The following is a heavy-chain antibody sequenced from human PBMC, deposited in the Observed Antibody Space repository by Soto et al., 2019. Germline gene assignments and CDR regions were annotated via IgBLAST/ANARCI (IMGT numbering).Heavy chain of an antibody. CDR3: AKTDKFRSQSSGWANRFDS. J-gene: IGHJ4*02. CDR1: GFTFSNYA. CDR2: ITSDGST. Sequence: EVQLLESGGDLAQPGGSLRLICAASGFTFSNYAMTWVRQSPGKGLEWVSTITSDGSTFYGDTVKGRFTISRDNSKSTLYLQMNSLGAEDTAVYYCAKTDKFRSQSSGWANRFDSWGQGTLVTVSS. V-gene: IGHV3-23*01. D-gene: IGHD6-19*01.